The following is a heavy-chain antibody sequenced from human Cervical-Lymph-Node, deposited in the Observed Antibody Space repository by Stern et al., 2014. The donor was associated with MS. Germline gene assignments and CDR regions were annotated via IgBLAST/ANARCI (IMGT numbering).Heavy chain of an antibody. D-gene: IGHD1-20*01. CDR2: ISVYNGNT. CDR1: GYTFTRYD. Sequence: QEQLVQSGVEIKKPGASVKVSCKASGYTFTRYDIAWVRQAPGQGLEWMGWISVYNGNTKYAQKVQGRVTMTRETSTNTAYMELRSLISDDTAVYYCARWAYNWDFDYWGQGTLVTVSS. V-gene: IGHV1-18*01. CDR3: ARWAYNWDFDY. J-gene: IGHJ4*02.